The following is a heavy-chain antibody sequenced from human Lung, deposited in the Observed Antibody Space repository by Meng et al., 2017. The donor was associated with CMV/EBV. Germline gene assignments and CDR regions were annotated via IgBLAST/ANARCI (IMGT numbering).Heavy chain of an antibody. D-gene: IGHD5-24*01. V-gene: IGHV3-64D*09. J-gene: IGHJ4*02. Sequence: EIQLVESGGGLVQHGGSLRLSWSASGFTFGNYPMPWVRQAPGRGLEFVSSINNDGHNTHYADSVKGRFTISRENSKNSIYLQMISLRAEDTAVYYCVKEMATFAKWGQGTLVTVSS. CDR1: GFTFGNYP. CDR2: INNDGHNT. CDR3: VKEMATFAK.